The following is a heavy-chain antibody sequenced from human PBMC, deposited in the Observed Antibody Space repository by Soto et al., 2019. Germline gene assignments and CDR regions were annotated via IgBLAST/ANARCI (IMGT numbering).Heavy chain of an antibody. CDR3: ARGFLTPYVHY. CDR2: IWYDGSKK. V-gene: IGHV3-33*01. D-gene: IGHD3-10*02. CDR1: GFTCSEYG. J-gene: IGHJ4*02. Sequence: PGGSLRLSCAASGFTCSEYGMHWVRQAPGKGLEWVALIWYDGSKKYYADSVQGRFTVSRDNAENTLFLDMNSLRADDTAVYYCARGFLTPYVHYWGPGTLVTVSS.